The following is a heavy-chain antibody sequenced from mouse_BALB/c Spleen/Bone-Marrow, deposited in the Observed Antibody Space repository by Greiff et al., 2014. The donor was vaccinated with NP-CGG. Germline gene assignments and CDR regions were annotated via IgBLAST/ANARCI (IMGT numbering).Heavy chain of an antibody. CDR2: IDPANGNT. CDR1: GFNIKDTY. Sequence: EVKLQESGAELVKPGASVKLSCTASGFNIKDTYMYWVKQRPEQGLEWIGRIDPANGNTKYDPKFQDKATITADTSSNTAYLQLSSLTSEDTAVYYCASYYYGSSWFAYWGQGTLVTVSA. CDR3: ASYYYGSSWFAY. V-gene: IGHV14-3*02. J-gene: IGHJ3*01. D-gene: IGHD1-1*01.